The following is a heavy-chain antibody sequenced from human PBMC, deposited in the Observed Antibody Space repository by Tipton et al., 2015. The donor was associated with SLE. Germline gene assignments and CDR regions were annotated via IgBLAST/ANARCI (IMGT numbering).Heavy chain of an antibody. V-gene: IGHV4-39*01. D-gene: IGHD4-17*01. Sequence: GLVKPSETLSLTCTVSGDSISSSNYYWGWIRQPPGKGLEWIGNIYYSGSTYYNPSLKSRVTISVDKSKNQFSLKLSSVTAADTAVYYCARQGRPTVTRLRAGADDYWGQGTLVTVSS. CDR1: GDSISSSNYY. J-gene: IGHJ4*02. CDR2: IYYSGST. CDR3: ARQGRPTVTRLRAGADDY.